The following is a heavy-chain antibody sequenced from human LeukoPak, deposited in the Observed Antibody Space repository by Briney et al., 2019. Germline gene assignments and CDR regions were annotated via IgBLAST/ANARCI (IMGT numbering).Heavy chain of an antibody. CDR3: TTDGVGVEGATYDN. J-gene: IGHJ4*02. V-gene: IGHV3-15*01. D-gene: IGHD1-26*01. CDR1: GFTFINAW. Sequence: PGGSLRLSCAASGFTFINAWMAWVRQAQGKGLEWVGRMMAKAHGGTIEYAAPVKGRFTISRDDSKNTLYLQMNSLKTEDTAVYYCTTDGVGVEGATYDNWGQGTLVSVSS. CDR2: MMAKAHGGTI.